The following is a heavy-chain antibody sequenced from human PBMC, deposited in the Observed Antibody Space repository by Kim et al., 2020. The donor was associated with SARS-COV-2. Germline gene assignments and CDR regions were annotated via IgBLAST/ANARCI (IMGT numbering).Heavy chain of an antibody. CDR2: IIPIFGTA. D-gene: IGHD3-10*01. CDR1: GGTFSSYA. Sequence: SVKVSCKASGGTFSSYAISWVRQAPGQGLEWMGGIIPIFGTANYAQKFQGRVTITADESTSTAYMELSSLRSEDTAVYYCARDLPYYYGSGSSGWGYYFDYWGQGTLVTVSS. V-gene: IGHV1-69*13. CDR3: ARDLPYYYGSGSSGWGYYFDY. J-gene: IGHJ4*02.